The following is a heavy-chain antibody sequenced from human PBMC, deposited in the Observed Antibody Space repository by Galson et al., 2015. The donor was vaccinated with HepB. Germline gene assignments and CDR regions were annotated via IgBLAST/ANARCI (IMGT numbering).Heavy chain of an antibody. CDR2: IYHSGST. CDR1: GGSISSSNW. Sequence: ETLSLTCAVSGGSISSSNWWSWVRQPPGKGLEWIGEIYHSGSTNYNPSLKSRVTISVDRSKNQFSLKLSSVTAADTAVYYCASRRVVVAASRFDPWGQGTLVTVSS. D-gene: IGHD2-15*01. CDR3: ASRRVVVAASRFDP. V-gene: IGHV4-4*02. J-gene: IGHJ5*02.